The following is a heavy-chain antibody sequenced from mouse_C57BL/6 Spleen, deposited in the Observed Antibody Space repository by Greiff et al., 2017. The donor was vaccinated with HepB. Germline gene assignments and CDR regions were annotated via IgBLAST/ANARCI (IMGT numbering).Heavy chain of an antibody. V-gene: IGHV1-55*01. CDR1: GYTFTSYW. J-gene: IGHJ3*01. Sequence: VQLQQSGAELVKPGASVKMSCKASGYTFTSYWITWVKQRPGQGLEWIGDIYPGRGSTNYNEKFKSKAKLTVDTSSSTASMQLSSLTSEDSAVYYWARSRGHLAYWGQGTLVTVSA. CDR3: ARSRGHLAY. CDR2: IYPGRGST. D-gene: IGHD3-3*01.